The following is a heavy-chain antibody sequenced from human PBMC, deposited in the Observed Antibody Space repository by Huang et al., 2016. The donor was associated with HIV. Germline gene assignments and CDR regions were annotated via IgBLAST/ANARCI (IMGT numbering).Heavy chain of an antibody. CDR2: ISYDAKTK. Sequence: QVQLVESGGGVVQPGRSLRISCAASGFTFSSYGMHWVRQAPGKGLEWVAVISYDAKTKYYAASVKGRVSSSRDNSKTTVYLQLNSLRVEDTAVYYCAKGGSAAAVLDFWGQGTLVTVSS. V-gene: IGHV3-30*18. J-gene: IGHJ4*02. CDR1: GFTFSSYG. D-gene: IGHD6-13*01. CDR3: AKGGSAAAVLDF.